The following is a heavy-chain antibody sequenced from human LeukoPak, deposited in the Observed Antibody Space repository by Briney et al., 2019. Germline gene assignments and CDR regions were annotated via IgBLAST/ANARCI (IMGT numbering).Heavy chain of an antibody. J-gene: IGHJ4*02. V-gene: IGHV4-39*07. Sequence: SETLSLTCTVSGDSINDRNYYWGWIRQPPGKGLEWIGSIHYRGNTYYNPSLKSRVTISVDKSKNQFSLKLSSVTAADTAVYYCARDLGGYSYGIDYWGQGTLVTVSS. D-gene: IGHD5-18*01. CDR1: GDSINDRNYY. CDR2: IHYRGNT. CDR3: ARDLGGYSYGIDY.